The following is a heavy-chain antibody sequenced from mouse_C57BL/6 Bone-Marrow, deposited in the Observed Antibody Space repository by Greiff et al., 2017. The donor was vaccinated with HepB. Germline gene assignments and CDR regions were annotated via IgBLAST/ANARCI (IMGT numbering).Heavy chain of an antibody. CDR1: GYTFTSYW. V-gene: IGHV1-69*01. CDR3: AGGNSYFDY. CDR2: IDPSDSYT. D-gene: IGHD2-1*01. J-gene: IGHJ2*01. Sequence: QVQLQQPGAELVMPGASVKLSCKASGYTFTSYWMHWVKQRPGQGLKWIGEIDPSDSYTNYNQKFKGKSTLTVDKSSSTAYMQLSSLTSEDSAVYYCAGGNSYFDYWGQGTTLTVSS.